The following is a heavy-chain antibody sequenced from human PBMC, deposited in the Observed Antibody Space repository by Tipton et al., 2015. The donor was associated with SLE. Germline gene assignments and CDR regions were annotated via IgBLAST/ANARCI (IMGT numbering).Heavy chain of an antibody. CDR3: ARLHGYSYGLNWFDP. CDR2: IYYTGTTT. V-gene: IGHV4-39*07. CDR1: GGSVSSSSKY. Sequence: TLSLTCTVSGGSVSSSSKYWAWIRQPPGKGLEWIGSIYYTGTTTYYNSFLKSRVTMSVDTPKNQFSLRLTSVIAADTAVYYCARLHGYSYGLNWFDPWGQGTLISVSS. J-gene: IGHJ5*02. D-gene: IGHD5-18*01.